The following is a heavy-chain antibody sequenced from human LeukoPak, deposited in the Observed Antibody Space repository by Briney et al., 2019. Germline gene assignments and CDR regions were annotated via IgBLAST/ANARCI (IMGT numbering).Heavy chain of an antibody. V-gene: IGHV1-69*06. Sequence: WASVKVSCKASGGTFSSYAISWVRQAPGQGLEWMGGIIPIFGTANYAQKFQGRVTITADKSTSTAYMELSSLRSEDTAVYYCARDDYGDYGGDYWGQGTLVTVSS. CDR1: GGTFSSYA. CDR3: ARDDYGDYGGDY. D-gene: IGHD4-17*01. CDR2: IIPIFGTA. J-gene: IGHJ4*02.